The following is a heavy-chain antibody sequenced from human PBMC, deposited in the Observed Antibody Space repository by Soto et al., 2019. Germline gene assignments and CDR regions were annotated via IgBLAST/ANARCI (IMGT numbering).Heavy chain of an antibody. CDR3: ARERHGGKSNIDDWFDP. D-gene: IGHD2-15*01. V-gene: IGHV4-4*02. J-gene: IGHJ5*02. CDR1: GGSISSSNW. Sequence: PSETLSLTCAVSGGSISSSNWWSWVRQPPGKGLEWIGEIYHSGSTNYNPSLKSRVTISVDKSKNQFSLKLSSVTAADTAVYYCARERHGGKSNIDDWFDPWGQGNLVTVSS. CDR2: IYHSGST.